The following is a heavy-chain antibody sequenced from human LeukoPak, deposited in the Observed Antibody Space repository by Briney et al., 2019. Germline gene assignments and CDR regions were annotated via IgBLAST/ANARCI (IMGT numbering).Heavy chain of an antibody. CDR3: ARPLSPYQFYFHT. J-gene: IGHJ4*02. CDR2: IDPNGGGT. V-gene: IGHV1-2*02. D-gene: IGHD3-16*02. CDR1: GYTFIDYY. Sequence: ASVKVSCKASGYTFIDYYMHWVRQAPGQGLEWMGWIDPNGGGTNYAQQFQGRVTMTRDTSISTAYMELSSLTSDDTAVYYCARPLSPYQFYFHTWGQGTLLTVSS.